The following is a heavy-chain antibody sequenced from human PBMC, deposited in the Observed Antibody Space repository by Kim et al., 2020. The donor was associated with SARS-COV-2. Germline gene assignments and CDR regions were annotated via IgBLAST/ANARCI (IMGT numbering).Heavy chain of an antibody. J-gene: IGHJ4*02. V-gene: IGHV3-23*01. Sequence: YADAVKGRFTISRDNSKNMLYLLMDSLRAEDTAVYYCVTVAQKFAPDRNFWGQGTLVTVSS. CDR3: VTVAQKFAPDRNF. D-gene: IGHD3-22*01.